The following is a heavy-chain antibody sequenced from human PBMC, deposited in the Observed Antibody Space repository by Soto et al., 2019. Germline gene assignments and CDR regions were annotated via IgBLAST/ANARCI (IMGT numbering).Heavy chain of an antibody. CDR1: GFTFGDYW. J-gene: IGHJ1*01. Sequence: EVQLVESGGDLVPPGGSLRLSCAASGFTFGDYWMHWVRQSPGEGLVWISHTNSDASRTGYADSVRGRFTVSRDNARNTVYLQMNSLRAEDTAMYYCASAQYLGQGTLVTVSS. V-gene: IGHV3-74*01. CDR3: ASAQY. CDR2: TNSDASRT.